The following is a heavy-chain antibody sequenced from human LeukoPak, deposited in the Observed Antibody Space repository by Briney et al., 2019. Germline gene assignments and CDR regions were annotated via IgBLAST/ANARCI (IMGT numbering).Heavy chain of an antibody. J-gene: IGHJ4*02. CDR1: GFTFSSYA. V-gene: IGHV3-64*01. CDR2: ISNDGGST. D-gene: IGHD2-15*01. CDR3: ARGGRFDY. Sequence: TGGSLRLSCAASGFTFSSYAMHWVRQAPGKGLEYVSTISNDGGSTYYANSVKGRFTISRDNSKNTLYLQMGSLRAEDMAVYYCARGGRFDYWGQGILVTVSS.